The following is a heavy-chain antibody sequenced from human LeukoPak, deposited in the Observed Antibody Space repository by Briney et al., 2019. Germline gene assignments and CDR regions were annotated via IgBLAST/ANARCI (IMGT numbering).Heavy chain of an antibody. J-gene: IGHJ6*02. Sequence: SETLSLTCTVSGVSISSYYWSWIRQPPGKGLEWIGYSYYSGSTNYNPSLRSRLTMSADTSKNQLSLTVSSVTAADTAVYYCAREGNYGSGRGMDVWGQGTTVTVSS. D-gene: IGHD3-10*01. CDR2: SYYSGST. CDR3: AREGNYGSGRGMDV. V-gene: IGHV4-59*01. CDR1: GVSISSYY.